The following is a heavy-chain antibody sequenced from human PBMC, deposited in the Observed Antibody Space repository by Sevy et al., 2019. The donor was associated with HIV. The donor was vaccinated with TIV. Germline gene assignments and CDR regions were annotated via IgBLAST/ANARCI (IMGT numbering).Heavy chain of an antibody. J-gene: IGHJ4*02. Sequence: GGSLRLSCVTSGFTFSSYAMSWVHQTPGKGLEWVSAIGGSADSDSVKGRFTISRDNSKNTLYLQMNGLRAEDTAVYYCAKEVSEHSYSDYWGQGTLVTVSS. CDR3: AKEVSEHSYSDY. CDR1: GFTFSSYA. D-gene: IGHD3-10*01. CDR2: IGGSAD. V-gene: IGHV3-23*01.